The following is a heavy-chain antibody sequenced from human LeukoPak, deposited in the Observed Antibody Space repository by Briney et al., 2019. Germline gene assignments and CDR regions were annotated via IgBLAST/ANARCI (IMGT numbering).Heavy chain of an antibody. V-gene: IGHV3-23*01. Sequence: PGGSLRLSCAASGFTFSTYGMSWVRQAPGKGLEWVSTISGSGGSTYHADSVKGRFTISRDNSKSTLYLQMNLLRDEDTAVYYCAKRADGSSSYCPDYWGQGTLVTVSS. CDR2: ISGSGGST. CDR1: GFTFSTYG. D-gene: IGHD3-22*01. J-gene: IGHJ4*02. CDR3: AKRADGSSSYCPDY.